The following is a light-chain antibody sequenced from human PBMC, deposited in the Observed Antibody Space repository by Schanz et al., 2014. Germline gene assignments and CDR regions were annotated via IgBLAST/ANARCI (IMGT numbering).Light chain of an antibody. CDR1: QSVNGRF. J-gene: IGKJ1*01. CDR3: QQYNEWPRT. CDR2: AAS. Sequence: EIVLTQSPGTLSLSPGERATLSCRASQSVNGRFLAWYQQKPGQAPRILIFAASSRATGIPDRFSGSGSGTDFTLTISGLQSEDFAMYYCQQYNEWPRTFGQGTRVEIK. V-gene: IGKV3-20*01.